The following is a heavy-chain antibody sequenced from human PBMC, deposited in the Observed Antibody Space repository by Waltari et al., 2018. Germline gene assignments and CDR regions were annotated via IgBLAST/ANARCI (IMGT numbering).Heavy chain of an antibody. Sequence: QVQLVESGGGSVKPGGPLRLSCTASGFSFSEYAMSWVRQAPGKGLGGIANTTSSGSRVHYADSVRGRFTISRDNAKNSLLLDMSSLRVEDTAVYFCVRDRVHFGMDVWGQGTTVIVSS. V-gene: IGHV3-11*04. CDR3: VRDRVHFGMDV. CDR2: TTSSGSRV. CDR1: GFSFSEYA. J-gene: IGHJ6*01.